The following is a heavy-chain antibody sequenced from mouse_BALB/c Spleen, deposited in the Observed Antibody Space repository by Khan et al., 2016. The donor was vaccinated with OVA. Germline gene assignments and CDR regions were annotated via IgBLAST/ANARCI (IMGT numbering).Heavy chain of an antibody. J-gene: IGHJ1*01. CDR1: GYSITSGYY. V-gene: IGHV3-6*02. D-gene: IGHD1-1*01. Sequence: EVQLQESGPGLVKPSQSLSLTCSVTGYSITSGYYWNWIRQFPGNKLEWMGYISYDGSNNYNPSLKNRISITRDTSKNQFFLKLNSVTNEDTATYYSARERRYGWCFDVCGAGTTVTLSS. CDR3: ARERRYGWCFDV. CDR2: ISYDGSN.